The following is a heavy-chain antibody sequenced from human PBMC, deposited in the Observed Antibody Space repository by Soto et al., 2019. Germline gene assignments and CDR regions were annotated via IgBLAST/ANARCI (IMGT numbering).Heavy chain of an antibody. CDR3: AKMGSGGLRGNWFDP. V-gene: IGHV3-23*01. J-gene: IGHJ5*02. CDR1: GFTFSSYA. Sequence: GGSLRLSCAASGFTFSSYAMSWVRQAPGKGLELVSAISGSGGSTYYADSVKGRFTISRDNSKNTLYLQMNSLGAEDTAVYYCAKMGSGGLRGNWFDPWGQGTLVTVSS. D-gene: IGHD2-15*01. CDR2: ISGSGGST.